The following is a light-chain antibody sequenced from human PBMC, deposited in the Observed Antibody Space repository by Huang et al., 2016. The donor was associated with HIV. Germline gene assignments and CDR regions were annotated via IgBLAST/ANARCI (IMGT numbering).Light chain of an antibody. Sequence: DIQMTQSPSILSASVGDRVTITCRASQNINAWLAWYQQKPGKAPKILIYRASSLQTGGPSRFTGSGSGTEFTLTITSLQPDDLGTYYCQQYNTYLYTFGQGTKLEI. CDR3: QQYNTYLYT. J-gene: IGKJ2*01. V-gene: IGKV1-5*03. CDR1: QNINAW. CDR2: RAS.